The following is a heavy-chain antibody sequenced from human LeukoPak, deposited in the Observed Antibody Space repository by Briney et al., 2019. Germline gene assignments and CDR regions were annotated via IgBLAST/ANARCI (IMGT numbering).Heavy chain of an antibody. D-gene: IGHD2-2*03. CDR1: GDSFSYFY. CDR3: VRDLAGDGYWFDP. Sequence: SETLSLTCTVSGDSFSYFYWSWIRQPPGKGLEWIGYIYTSGSTNYNPSLKSRVTISVDTSKNQFSLKLSSVTAADTAVYYCVRDLAGDGYWFDPWGQGTLVTVSS. J-gene: IGHJ5*02. V-gene: IGHV4-4*08. CDR2: IYTSGST.